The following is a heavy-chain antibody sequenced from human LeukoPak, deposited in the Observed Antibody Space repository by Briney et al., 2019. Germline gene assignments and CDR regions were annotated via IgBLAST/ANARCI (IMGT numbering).Heavy chain of an antibody. D-gene: IGHD6-19*01. V-gene: IGHV4-59*08. CDR1: GGSISSYY. CDR3: ARLVSGWKLFDY. CDR2: IYYSGST. J-gene: IGHJ4*02. Sequence: PSETLSLTCTVSGGSISSYYWSWIRQPPGKGLEWIGYIYYSGSTNYNPSLKSRVTISVDTSKNQFSLKLSSVTAADTAVYYCARLVSGWKLFDYWGQGTLVTVSS.